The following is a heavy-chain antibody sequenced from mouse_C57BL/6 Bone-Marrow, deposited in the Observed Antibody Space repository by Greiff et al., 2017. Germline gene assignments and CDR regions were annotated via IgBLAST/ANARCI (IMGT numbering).Heavy chain of an antibody. J-gene: IGHJ2*01. CDR2: INPSNGYT. Sequence: QVQLQQPGAELVRPGASVKMSCKASGYTFTSYTMNWVKQRPGQGLEWIGYINPSNGYTKYNQKFKDKATLTADKSSSTAYMQLGSLTSEDSAVYYCSSVALDYWGQGTTLTVSS. CDR1: GYTFTSYT. D-gene: IGHD1-1*01. CDR3: SSVALDY. V-gene: IGHV1-4*01.